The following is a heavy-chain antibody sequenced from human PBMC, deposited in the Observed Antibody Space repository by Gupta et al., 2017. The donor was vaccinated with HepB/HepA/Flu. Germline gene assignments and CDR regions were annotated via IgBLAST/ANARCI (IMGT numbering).Heavy chain of an antibody. Sequence: EVQLVESGGGLVQPGRSLRLSCAASGLTFDDYAMHWVRQAPGKGLEWVSGISWNSGSIGYADSVKGRFTISRDNAKNSLYLQMNSLRAEETALYYCAKDKYRSSGWYFDYWGQGTLVTVSS. D-gene: IGHD6-19*01. V-gene: IGHV3-9*01. CDR1: GLTFDDYA. CDR2: ISWNSGSI. CDR3: AKDKYRSSGWYFDY. J-gene: IGHJ4*02.